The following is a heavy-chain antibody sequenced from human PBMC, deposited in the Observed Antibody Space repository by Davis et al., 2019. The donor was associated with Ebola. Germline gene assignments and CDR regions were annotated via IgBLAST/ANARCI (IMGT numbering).Heavy chain of an antibody. Sequence: GGSLRLSCAASGFSFSGYSMNWVRQAPGKGLEWVAYISSSSSTTYYADSVKGRFTISRDNAKNSLYLQMNSLRDEDTAVYYCARAQADTAMVTFDYWGQGTLVTVSS. J-gene: IGHJ4*02. V-gene: IGHV3-48*02. D-gene: IGHD5-18*01. CDR1: GFSFSGYS. CDR3: ARAQADTAMVTFDY. CDR2: ISSSSSTT.